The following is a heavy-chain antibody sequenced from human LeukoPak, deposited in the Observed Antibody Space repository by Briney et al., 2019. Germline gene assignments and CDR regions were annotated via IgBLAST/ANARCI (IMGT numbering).Heavy chain of an antibody. CDR3: AGGFWSGPQAPHY. D-gene: IGHD3-3*01. V-gene: IGHV4-4*02. CDR1: GGSISSSNW. Sequence: PSGTLSLTCAVSGGSISSSNWWSWVRQPPGKGLEWIGEIYHSGSTSYNPSLKSRVTISVDKSKNQFSLEVSSVTAADTAVYYCAGGFWSGPQAPHYWGQGTLVTVSS. CDR2: IYHSGST. J-gene: IGHJ4*02.